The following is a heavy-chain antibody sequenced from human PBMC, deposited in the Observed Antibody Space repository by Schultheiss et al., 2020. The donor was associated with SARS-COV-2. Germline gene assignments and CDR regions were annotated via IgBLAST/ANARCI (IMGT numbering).Heavy chain of an antibody. D-gene: IGHD2-15*01. J-gene: IGHJ6*02. CDR1: GGSFSGYY. Sequence: SETLSLTCAVYGGSFSGYYWSWIRQNTGKGLEWNGEIIHSGNTTYNPYLKSRVTVSVDTSKNQFSLKLSTVTAADTAVYYCARRRAIVVVVAATRGGMDVLGQGTTVTVSS. V-gene: IGHV4-34*12. CDR2: IIHSGNT. CDR3: ARRRAIVVVVAATRGGMDV.